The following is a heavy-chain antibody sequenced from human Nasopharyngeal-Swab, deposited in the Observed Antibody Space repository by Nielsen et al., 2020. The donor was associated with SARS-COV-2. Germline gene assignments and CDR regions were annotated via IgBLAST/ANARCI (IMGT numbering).Heavy chain of an antibody. Sequence: WIRQPPGKGLEWVSYMSRSGGTIYYADSVKGRFTISRDNAQDSLSLQMNSLRAEDTAVYYCARGITMIRGATRYYYGMDVWGQGTTVT. V-gene: IGHV3-48*03. CDR3: ARGITMIRGATRYYYGMDV. D-gene: IGHD3-10*01. CDR2: MSRSGGTI. J-gene: IGHJ6*02.